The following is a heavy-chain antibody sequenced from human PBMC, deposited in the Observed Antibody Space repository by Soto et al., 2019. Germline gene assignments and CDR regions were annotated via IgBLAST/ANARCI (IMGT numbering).Heavy chain of an antibody. Sequence: PSETLSLTCVVSGGSISASFWSTWFRQSPGKGLEWIVRIYHGGGTNYNPSLRSRVTISIDESKNHFSLRLTSVTAADTAVYYCATSLNYDFWRDAGRHYYFDSWGKGILVTVSS. V-gene: IGHV4-4*02. CDR1: GGSISASFW. J-gene: IGHJ4*02. CDR2: IYHGGGT. CDR3: ATSLNYDFWRDAGRHYYFDS. D-gene: IGHD3-3*01.